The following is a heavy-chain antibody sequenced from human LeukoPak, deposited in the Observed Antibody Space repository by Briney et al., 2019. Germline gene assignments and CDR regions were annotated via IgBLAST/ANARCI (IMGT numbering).Heavy chain of an antibody. Sequence: GGSLRLSCAASGLTFSSYSMNWVRQAPGKGLEWVSSISSSSSYIYYADSVKGRYTISRDNAKNSLYLQMNSLRAEDTAVYYCARATPPLLNDYWGQGTLVTVSS. CDR2: ISSSSSYI. D-gene: IGHD2-15*01. CDR3: ARATPPLLNDY. J-gene: IGHJ4*02. CDR1: GLTFSSYS. V-gene: IGHV3-21*01.